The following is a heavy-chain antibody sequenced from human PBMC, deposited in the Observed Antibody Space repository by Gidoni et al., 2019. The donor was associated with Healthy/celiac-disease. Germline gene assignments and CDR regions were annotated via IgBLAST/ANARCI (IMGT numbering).Heavy chain of an antibody. CDR1: GFTFSGSA. D-gene: IGHD1-26*01. CDR3: TSTTPWPDDWYFDL. V-gene: IGHV3-73*01. J-gene: IGHJ2*01. CDR2: IRSKANSYAT. Sequence: VQPGGSLKLSCAASGFTFSGSAMHWVRQASGKGLEWVGRIRSKANSYATAYAASVKGRFTISRDDSKNTAYLQMNSLKTEDTAVYYCTSTTPWPDDWYFDLWGRGTLVTVSS.